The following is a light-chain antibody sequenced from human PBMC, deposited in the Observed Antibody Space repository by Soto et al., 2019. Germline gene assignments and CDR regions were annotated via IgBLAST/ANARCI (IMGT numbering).Light chain of an antibody. CDR2: KAS. CDR1: ESISSW. V-gene: IGKV1-5*03. J-gene: IGKJ5*01. Sequence: IQMTPSPSTLSASVGARDTINCRASESISSWLAWYQQKPGKAPKLLIYKASNLESGVPSRFSGSGSGTEFTLTISSLQPDDFATYYCQQYNSYPITFGQGTRLEIK. CDR3: QQYNSYPIT.